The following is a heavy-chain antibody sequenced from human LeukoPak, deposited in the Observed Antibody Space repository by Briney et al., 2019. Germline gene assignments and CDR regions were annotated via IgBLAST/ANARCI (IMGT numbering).Heavy chain of an antibody. Sequence: ASVKVSCKASGYTFTSYYMHWVRPAPGQGLEWMGIINPSGGSTSYAQKFQGRVTMTRDTSTSTVYMDLSSLRSEDTAVYYCARVAGYSSSWYYFDYWGQGALVTVSS. V-gene: IGHV1-46*01. CDR3: ARVAGYSSSWYYFDY. J-gene: IGHJ4*02. CDR2: INPSGGST. D-gene: IGHD6-13*01. CDR1: GYTFTSYY.